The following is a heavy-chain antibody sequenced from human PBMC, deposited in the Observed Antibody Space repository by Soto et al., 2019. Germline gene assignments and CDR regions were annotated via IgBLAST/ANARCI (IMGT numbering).Heavy chain of an antibody. V-gene: IGHV3-30*18. D-gene: IGHD6-19*01. Sequence: QVQLVESGGGVVQPGRSLRLSCAASGFTFSSYGMHWVRQAPGKGLEWVAVISYDGSNKYYADSVKGRFTISRDNSKNTLYLQMNSLRAEDTAVYYCAKDYRSSGWKGAFFDSWGQGTLVTVSS. CDR1: GFTFSSYG. CDR3: AKDYRSSGWKGAFFDS. J-gene: IGHJ4*02. CDR2: ISYDGSNK.